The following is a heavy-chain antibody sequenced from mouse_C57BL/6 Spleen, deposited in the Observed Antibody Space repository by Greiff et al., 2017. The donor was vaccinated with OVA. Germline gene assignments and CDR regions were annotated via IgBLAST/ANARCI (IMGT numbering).Heavy chain of an antibody. J-gene: IGHJ4*01. V-gene: IGHV1-15*01. CDR2: IDPETGGT. CDR3: TRDGNYAMDY. Sequence: QVQLQQSGAELVRPGASVTLSCKASGYTFTDYEMHWVKQTPVHGLEWIGAIDPETGGTAYNQKFKGKAILTADKSSITAYMELRSLTSEDSAVYYCTRDGNYAMDYWGQGTSVTVSS. D-gene: IGHD2-1*01. CDR1: GYTFTDYE.